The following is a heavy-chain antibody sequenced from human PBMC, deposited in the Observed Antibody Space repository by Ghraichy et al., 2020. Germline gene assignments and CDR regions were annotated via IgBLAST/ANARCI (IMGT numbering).Heavy chain of an antibody. J-gene: IGHJ4*02. CDR3: AKRHYCASGTYNW. Sequence: GGSLRLSCVASGFDFNNYDMTWVRQAPGKGLEWVSGLSGSGDSAHYADSVKGRFTISRDNSKNTLYLQMNNARAEDTAVYYCAKRHYCASGTYNWWGQGTLVTVSS. CDR2: LSGSGDSA. CDR1: GFDFNNYD. V-gene: IGHV3-23*01. D-gene: IGHD3-10*01.